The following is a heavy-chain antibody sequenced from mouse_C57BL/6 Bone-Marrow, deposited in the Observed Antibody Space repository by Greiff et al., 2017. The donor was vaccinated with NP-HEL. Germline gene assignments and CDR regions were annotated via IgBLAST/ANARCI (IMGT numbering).Heavy chain of an antibody. CDR1: GYTFTGYE. J-gene: IGHJ3*01. CDR2: IDPDTGGT. CDR3: TRDCYGWAGLDY. Sequence: VQLQQSGAELVRPGASVTLSCKASGYTFTGYEMHWVKQTPVHGLEWIGAIDPDTGGTAYNQKFKGKAILTADTSSRTAYTKLRSLTFEDSAVYYCTRDCYGWAGLDYWGQGTLVTVSA. D-gene: IGHD2-2*01. V-gene: IGHV1-15*01.